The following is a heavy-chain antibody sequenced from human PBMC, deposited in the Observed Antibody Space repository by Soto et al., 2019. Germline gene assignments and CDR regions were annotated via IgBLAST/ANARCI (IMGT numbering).Heavy chain of an antibody. Sequence: SETLSLTCAVSGGSISSGGYSWSWIRQPPGKGLEWIGYIYHSGSTYYNPSLKSRVTISVDRSKNQFSLKLSSVTAADTAVYYCALGTSDAFDIWGQGTMVTVSS. CDR2: IYHSGST. CDR1: GGSISSGGYS. CDR3: ALGTSDAFDI. J-gene: IGHJ3*02. V-gene: IGHV4-30-2*01.